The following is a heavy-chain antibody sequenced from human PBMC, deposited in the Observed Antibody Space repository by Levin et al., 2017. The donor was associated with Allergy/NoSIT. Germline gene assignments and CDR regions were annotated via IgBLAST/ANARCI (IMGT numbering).Heavy chain of an antibody. V-gene: IGHV3-7*01. J-gene: IGHJ4*02. CDR1: GFTFSSYW. CDR3: ARDARLKYSSPRHFDY. D-gene: IGHD6-6*01. Sequence: GESLKISCAASGFTFSSYWMSWVRQAPGKGLEWVANIKQDGSEKYYVDSVKGRFTISRDNAKNSLYLQMNSLRAEDTAVYYCARDARLKYSSPRHFDYWGQGTLVTVSS. CDR2: IKQDGSEK.